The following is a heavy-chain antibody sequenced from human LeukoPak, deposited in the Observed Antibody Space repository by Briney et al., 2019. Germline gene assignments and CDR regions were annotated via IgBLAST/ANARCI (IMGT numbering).Heavy chain of an antibody. CDR3: AARPADGRGIILPFDY. V-gene: IGHV3-23*01. CDR1: GFTFSSYA. Sequence: PGGSLRLSCAASGFTFSSYAMGWVRQAPGKGLEWVSAITASGDNTYYADSVKGRFTISRDNSKNTLYLQMNSLRAEDTAVYYCAARPADGRGIILPFDYWGQGTLVTVSS. D-gene: IGHD1-14*01. J-gene: IGHJ4*02. CDR2: ITASGDNT.